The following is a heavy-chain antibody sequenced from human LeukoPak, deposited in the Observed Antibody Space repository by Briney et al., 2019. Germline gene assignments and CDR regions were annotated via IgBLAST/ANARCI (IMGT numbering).Heavy chain of an antibody. J-gene: IGHJ4*02. CDR3: ARQMKYYDSSGYYY. CDR1: GYTFTSYW. Sequence: KTGESLKISCKGSGYTFTSYWIAWVRQMPGKGLEWMGIIYPGDSDTTYSPSFQGQVTISADKSISTAYLQWSSLKASDTAMYYCARQMKYYDSSGYYYWGQGTLVTVSS. V-gene: IGHV5-51*01. CDR2: IYPGDSDT. D-gene: IGHD3-22*01.